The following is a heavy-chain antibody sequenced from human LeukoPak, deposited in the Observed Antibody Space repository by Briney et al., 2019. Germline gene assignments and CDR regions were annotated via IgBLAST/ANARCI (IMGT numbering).Heavy chain of an antibody. CDR3: AKWYYYDSSGYSASFPIDY. CDR1: GFTFSSYG. D-gene: IGHD3-22*01. Sequence: GGSLRLSCAASGFTFSSYGMHWVRQAPGKGLEWVAFIRYDGSNKYYADSVKGRFTISRDNSKNTLYLQMNSLRAEDTAVYYCAKWYYYDSSGYSASFPIDYWGQGTLVTVSS. CDR2: IRYDGSNK. V-gene: IGHV3-30*02. J-gene: IGHJ4*02.